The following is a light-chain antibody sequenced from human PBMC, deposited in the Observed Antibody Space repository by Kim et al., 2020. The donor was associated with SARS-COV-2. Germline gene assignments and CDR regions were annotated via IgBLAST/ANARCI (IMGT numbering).Light chain of an antibody. CDR1: QRVISRY. CDR2: AAS. CDR3: HQYGSSPLT. Sequence: FSAGETVTLSCRTSQRVISRYLAWYQQKPGQAPRLLIYAASARAPGIPDRFRGSGAGTDFALTITGLEAEDFGVYYCHQYGSSPLTFGGGTKLEI. J-gene: IGKJ4*01. V-gene: IGKV3-20*01.